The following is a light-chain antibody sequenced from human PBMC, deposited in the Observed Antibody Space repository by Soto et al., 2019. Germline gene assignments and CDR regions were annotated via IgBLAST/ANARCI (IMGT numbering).Light chain of an antibody. Sequence: EIVLTQSPGTLSLSPGERATLSCMASQSVSSSYLAWYQQKPGQAPRLLIYGASSRATGIPDRFSGSGSGTDFTLTISRLEPEDFAVYYCQQYGSSLRTFGQGTKVEIK. CDR3: QQYGSSLRT. J-gene: IGKJ1*01. V-gene: IGKV3-20*01. CDR1: QSVSSSY. CDR2: GAS.